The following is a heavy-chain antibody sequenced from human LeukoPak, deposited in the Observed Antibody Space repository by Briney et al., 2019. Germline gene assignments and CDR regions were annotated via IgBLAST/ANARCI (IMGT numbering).Heavy chain of an antibody. CDR3: ARDHGTYGYFDL. Sequence: SETLSLTCTVSDGSISSYYWSWIRQPPGKGLEWIGYIFYSGSTNYNPSLKSRVTISVDTSKNQFSLKLGSVTAADTAVYYCARDHGTYGYFDLWGPGNLVTVSS. CDR1: DGSISSYY. CDR2: IFYSGST. V-gene: IGHV4-59*01. J-gene: IGHJ2*01. D-gene: IGHD1-26*01.